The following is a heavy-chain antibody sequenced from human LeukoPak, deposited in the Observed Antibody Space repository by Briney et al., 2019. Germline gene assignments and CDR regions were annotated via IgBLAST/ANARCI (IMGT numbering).Heavy chain of an antibody. V-gene: IGHV4-30-2*01. D-gene: IGHD2-2*01. J-gene: IGHJ4*02. CDR1: GGSISSGGYS. CDR2: IYHSGST. Sequence: SETLSLTCAVSGGSISSGGYSWSWIRQPPGKGLEWIGYIYHSGSTYYNLSLKSRVTISVDRSKNQFSLKLSSVTAADTAVYYCARVGYCSSTSCYAEFDYWGQGTLVTVSS. CDR3: ARVGYCSSTSCYAEFDY.